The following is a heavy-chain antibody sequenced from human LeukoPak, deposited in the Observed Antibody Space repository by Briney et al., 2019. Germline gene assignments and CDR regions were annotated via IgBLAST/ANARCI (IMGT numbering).Heavy chain of an antibody. CDR2: INHSGST. CDR1: GGSFSGYY. D-gene: IGHD2-21*02. V-gene: IGHV4-34*01. Sequence: PSETLSLTCAAYGGSFSGYYWSWIRQPPGKGLEWIGEINHSGSTNYNPALKSRVTISVATSTLQLSLKLRSVTAADTAVYYCARAQWIVVVTAIRHDAFDIWGQGTMVTVSS. CDR3: ARAQWIVVVTAIRHDAFDI. J-gene: IGHJ3*02.